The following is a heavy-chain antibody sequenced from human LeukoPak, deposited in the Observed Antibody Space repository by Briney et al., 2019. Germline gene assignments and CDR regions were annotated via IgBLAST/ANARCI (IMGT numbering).Heavy chain of an antibody. CDR2: ISSTGRT. Sequence: PSETLSLTCTVSGASISSDTYFWSWIRQPAGKGLEWIGRISSTGRTDYNPSLTSRVTMSIDTSKNQLSMQLNSVTAADTAVYYCAKGAGPPWFDPWGQGTLVTVSS. J-gene: IGHJ5*02. D-gene: IGHD6-19*01. CDR3: AKGAGPPWFDP. CDR1: GASISSDTYF. V-gene: IGHV4-61*02.